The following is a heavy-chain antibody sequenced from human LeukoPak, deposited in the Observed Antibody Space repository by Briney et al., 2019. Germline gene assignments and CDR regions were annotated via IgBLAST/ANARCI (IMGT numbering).Heavy chain of an antibody. J-gene: IGHJ6*03. Sequence: SETLSLTCAVCGGSFSGYYWSWSRQPPGKGGEWSGEINHSGSTNYNPSLNTPVTISVDTSNHQFSLKLSSVTAADTAVYYCARGSRITMVRGVIIRATTHYYYMDVWGKGTTVTVSS. D-gene: IGHD3-10*01. V-gene: IGHV4-34*01. CDR1: GGSFSGYY. CDR3: ARGSRITMVRGVIIRATTHYYYMDV. CDR2: INHSGST.